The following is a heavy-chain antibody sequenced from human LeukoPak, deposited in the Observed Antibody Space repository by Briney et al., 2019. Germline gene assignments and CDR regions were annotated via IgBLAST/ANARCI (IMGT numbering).Heavy chain of an antibody. V-gene: IGHV3-74*01. J-gene: IGHJ3*02. D-gene: IGHD1-26*01. Sequence: GGSLRLSCAASGFTFSSYWMHWVRHAPGKGLVWVSRINNDGSSTTYADSVKGRFTISRDNAKNTLYLQMNSLRAEDTAVYYCARGGAVGTTTVAFDIWGQGTMVTVSS. CDR2: INNDGSST. CDR3: ARGGAVGTTTVAFDI. CDR1: GFTFSSYW.